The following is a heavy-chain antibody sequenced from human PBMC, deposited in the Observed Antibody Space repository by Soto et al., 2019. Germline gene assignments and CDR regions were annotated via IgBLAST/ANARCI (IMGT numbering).Heavy chain of an antibody. CDR2: IYYSGST. D-gene: IGHD3-3*01. J-gene: IGHJ4*02. V-gene: IGHV4-59*08. CDR3: GRLTSFFGVVIMAYFDY. CDR1: GGYISSYY. Sequence: SETLSLTCTVSGGYISSYYWSWIRQPPGKGLEWIGYIYYSGSTNYNPSPKSRVTISVDTSKNQFSLKLSSVTAADTAVYYCGRLTSFFGVVIMAYFDYWGQETLVTVSS.